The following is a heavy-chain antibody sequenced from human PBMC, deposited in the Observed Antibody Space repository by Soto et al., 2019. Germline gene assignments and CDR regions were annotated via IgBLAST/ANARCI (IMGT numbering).Heavy chain of an antibody. CDR2: IIPIFGTA. CDR3: ARDRPRGYSYGILDY. J-gene: IGHJ4*02. CDR1: GGTFSSYA. D-gene: IGHD5-18*01. V-gene: IGHV1-69*13. Sequence: SVKVSCKASGGTFSSYAISWVRQAPGQGLEWMGGIIPIFGTANYAQKFQGRVTITADESTSTAYMELSSLRSEDTAVYYCARDRPRGYSYGILDYLGQGTLVTVSS.